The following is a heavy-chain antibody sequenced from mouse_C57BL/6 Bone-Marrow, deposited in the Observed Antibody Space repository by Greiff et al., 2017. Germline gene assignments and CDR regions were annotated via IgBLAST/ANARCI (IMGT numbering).Heavy chain of an antibody. CDR3: ARHHYYGSWGYFDV. CDR2: INSDGGST. Sequence: EVMLVESGGGLVQPGESLKLSCASNEYEFPSHDMSWVRTTPEKRLELVAAINSDGGSTYYPDTMERRFIISRDNTKKTLYLQMSSLRSDDTALYYCARHHYYGSWGYFDVWGTGTTVTVSS. J-gene: IGHJ1*03. V-gene: IGHV5-2*01. D-gene: IGHD1-1*01. CDR1: EYEFPSHD.